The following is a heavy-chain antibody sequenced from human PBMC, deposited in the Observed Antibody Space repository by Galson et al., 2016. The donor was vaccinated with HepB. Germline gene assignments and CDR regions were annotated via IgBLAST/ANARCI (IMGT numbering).Heavy chain of an antibody. Sequence: SLRLSCAASGFTVSSNYMTWVRQSPGKGLEWVSVIYSGGSTYYADSVKGRFTISRGNSKNTLYLQMNSLRAEDTAVYYCARKSDSSTFGGDYWGQGTLVTVSS. D-gene: IGHD6-13*01. CDR1: GFTVSSNY. J-gene: IGHJ4*02. CDR2: IYSGGST. CDR3: ARKSDSSTFGGDY. V-gene: IGHV3-66*01.